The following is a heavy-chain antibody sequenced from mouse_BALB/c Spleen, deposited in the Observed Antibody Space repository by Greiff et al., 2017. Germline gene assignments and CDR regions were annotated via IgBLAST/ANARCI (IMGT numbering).Heavy chain of an antibody. CDR2: ISYSGST. CDR1: GYSITSDYA. D-gene: IGHD2-4*01. CDR3: ARYMITTWYFDV. V-gene: IGHV3-2*02. Sequence: EVQLQQSGPGLVKPSQSLSLTCTVTGYSITSDYAWNWIRQFPGNKLEWMGYISYSGSTSYNPSLKSRISITRDTSKNQFFLQLNSVTTEDTATYYCARYMITTWYFDVWGAGTTVTVSS. J-gene: IGHJ1*01.